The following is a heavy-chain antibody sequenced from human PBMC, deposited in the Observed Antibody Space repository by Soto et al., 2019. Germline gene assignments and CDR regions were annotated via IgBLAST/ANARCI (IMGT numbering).Heavy chain of an antibody. D-gene: IGHD6-19*01. CDR1: GAPISSTNW. CDR2: IYHSGST. V-gene: IGHV4-4*02. CDR3: ARDPRASGWYPTYFDY. Sequence: SETLSLTCAVSGAPISSTNWWSWVRQPPGEGLEWIGEIYHSGSTNYNPSLESRVTISLDKSKNQFSLILSSLTVADTAVYYCARDPRASGWYPTYFDYWGPGILVTVSS. J-gene: IGHJ4*02.